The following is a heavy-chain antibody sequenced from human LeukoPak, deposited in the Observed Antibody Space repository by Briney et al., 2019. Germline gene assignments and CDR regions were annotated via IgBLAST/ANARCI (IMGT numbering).Heavy chain of an antibody. J-gene: IGHJ4*02. CDR2: IKEDGSEK. CDR1: GFTFSTYW. V-gene: IGHV3-7*01. CDR3: ARELSWIQLWFDY. D-gene: IGHD5-18*01. Sequence: GGSLRLSCAASGFTFSTYWMSWVRQAPGRGLEWVANIKEDGSEKHYMDSVKGRFTISRDNAKSSLYLQMNSLRAEDTAVYYCARELSWIQLWFDYWGQGTLVTVSS.